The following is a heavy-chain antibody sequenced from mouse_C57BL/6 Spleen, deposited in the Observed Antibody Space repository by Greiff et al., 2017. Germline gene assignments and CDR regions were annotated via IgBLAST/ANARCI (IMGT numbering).Heavy chain of an antibody. CDR3: ARGLRRSYYAMDY. V-gene: IGHV3-6*01. CDR1: GYSITSGYY. J-gene: IGHJ4*01. CDR2: ISYDGSN. Sequence: VQLKESGPGLVKPSQSLSLTCSVTGYSITSGYYWNWIRQFPGNKLEWMGYISYDGSNNYNPSLKNRISITRDTSKNQFFLKLNSVTTEDTATYYCARGLRRSYYAMDYWGQGTSVTVSS. D-gene: IGHD2-4*01.